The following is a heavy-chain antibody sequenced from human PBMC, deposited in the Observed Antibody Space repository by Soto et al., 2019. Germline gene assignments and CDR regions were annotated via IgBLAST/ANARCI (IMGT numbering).Heavy chain of an antibody. Sequence: GASVKVSCKASGGTFSSYATSWVRQAPGQGLEWMGGIIPIFGTANYAQKFQGRVTITADESTSTAYMELSSLRSEDTAVYYCASDLQDIVVVPAAIDYYYGMDVWGQGTTVTVSS. CDR3: ASDLQDIVVVPAAIDYYYGMDV. J-gene: IGHJ6*02. CDR2: IIPIFGTA. V-gene: IGHV1-69*13. CDR1: GGTFSSYA. D-gene: IGHD2-2*02.